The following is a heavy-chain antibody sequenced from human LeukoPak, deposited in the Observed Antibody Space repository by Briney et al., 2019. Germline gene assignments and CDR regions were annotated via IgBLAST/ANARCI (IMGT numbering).Heavy chain of an antibody. CDR3: AKRRGYCSSTSCYAFDY. Sequence: GGSLRLSCAASGFTFSSYAMSWVRQVPGKGLEWVSAISGSGGSTYYADSVKGRFTISRDNSKNTLYLQMNSLRAEDTAVYYCAKRRGYCSSTSCYAFDYWGQGTLVTVSS. CDR2: ISGSGGST. D-gene: IGHD2-2*01. V-gene: IGHV3-23*01. CDR1: GFTFSSYA. J-gene: IGHJ4*02.